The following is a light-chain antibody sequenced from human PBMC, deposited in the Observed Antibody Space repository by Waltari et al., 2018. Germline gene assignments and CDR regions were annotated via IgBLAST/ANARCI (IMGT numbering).Light chain of an antibody. CDR3: LQQDNFPPRYT. Sequence: DIQLTQSPSSLSASVGDRVTITCRVSQGISSYLNWYRQKPGKVPKLLIYSASNLQSGIPPRFSGSGYGTDFTLTINNIESEDAAYYFCLQQDNFPPRYTFGQGTKLEIK. V-gene: IGKV1-27*01. CDR2: SAS. J-gene: IGKJ2*01. CDR1: QGISSY.